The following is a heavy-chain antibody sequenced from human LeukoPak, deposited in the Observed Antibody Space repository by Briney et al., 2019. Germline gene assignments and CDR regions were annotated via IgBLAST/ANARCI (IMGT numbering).Heavy chain of an antibody. D-gene: IGHD2-15*01. Sequence: GGSLRLSCAASGFTSDDYSMHWVRQPPGKGLEGVSLISWDGAIIQYAESVKGRFTVSRDNSKNFLYLQMNSLRTEDTALYYCTTDSSGHPRGSEYWGQGTLVTVSS. CDR2: ISWDGAII. CDR3: TTDSSGHPRGSEY. J-gene: IGHJ4*02. V-gene: IGHV3-43*01. CDR1: GFTSDDYS.